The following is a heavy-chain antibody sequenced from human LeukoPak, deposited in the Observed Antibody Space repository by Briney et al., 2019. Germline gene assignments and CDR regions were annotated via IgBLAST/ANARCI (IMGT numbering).Heavy chain of an antibody. Sequence: ASVKVSCKASGYTFTSYGISWVRQAPGQGLEWMGWISAYNGNTNYAQKLQGRVTMTTGTSTSTAYMELRSLRSDDTAVYYCARGAISVVVPAAIDYWGQGTLVTVSS. D-gene: IGHD2-2*01. V-gene: IGHV1-18*04. J-gene: IGHJ4*02. CDR2: ISAYNGNT. CDR3: ARGAISVVVPAAIDY. CDR1: GYTFTSYG.